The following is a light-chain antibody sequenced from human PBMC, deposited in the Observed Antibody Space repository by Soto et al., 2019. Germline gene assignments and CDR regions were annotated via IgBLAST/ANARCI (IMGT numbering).Light chain of an antibody. CDR2: GAV. V-gene: IGKV3-15*01. Sequence: EIIMTQSPATLSVSPGEGATLSCRASQSVGSSLAWYQQKPGQAPRLLIYGAVTRVTGIPDRFSGSGSGTEFTLTISSLEPEDSAIYYCQQRNIWPPVTFGQGTRLEIK. CDR3: QQRNIWPPVT. J-gene: IGKJ5*01. CDR1: QSVGSS.